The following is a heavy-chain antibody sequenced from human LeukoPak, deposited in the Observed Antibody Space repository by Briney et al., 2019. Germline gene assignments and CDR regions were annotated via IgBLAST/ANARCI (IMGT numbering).Heavy chain of an antibody. CDR2: IYTSGST. V-gene: IGHV4-4*07. D-gene: IGHD2-15*01. J-gene: IGHJ4*02. CDR1: GGSISSYY. CDR3: ASTGYCIGGSCYSNYFDH. Sequence: PSETLSLTCTVSGGSISSYYWSWIRQPAGKGLEWIGRIYTSGSTNYNPSLKSRVTMSVDTSKNQFSLKLSSVTAADTAVYYCASTGYCIGGSCYSNYFDHWGQGTLVTVSS.